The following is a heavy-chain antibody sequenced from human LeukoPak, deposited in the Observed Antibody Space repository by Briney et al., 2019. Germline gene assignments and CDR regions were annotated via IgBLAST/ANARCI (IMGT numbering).Heavy chain of an antibody. CDR3: ARDVEYYDFWSGYFTPTAFDI. CDR2: ISSSSSTI. CDR1: GFTFSSYS. V-gene: IGHV3-48*01. D-gene: IGHD3-3*01. J-gene: IGHJ3*02. Sequence: GGSLRLSCAASGFTFSSYSMNWVRQAPGKGLEWVSYISSSSSTIYYADSVKGRFTISRDNAKNSLYLQMNSLRAEDTAVYYCARDVEYYDFWSGYFTPTAFDIWGQGTMVTVSS.